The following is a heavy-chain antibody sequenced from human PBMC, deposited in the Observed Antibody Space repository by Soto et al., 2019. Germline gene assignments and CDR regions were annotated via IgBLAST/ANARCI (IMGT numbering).Heavy chain of an antibody. V-gene: IGHV3-30*18. CDR3: AKDNPPYRPFGVVIMSYYYYYGMDV. J-gene: IGHJ6*02. D-gene: IGHD3-3*01. CDR1: GFTFSSYG. CDR2: ISYDGSNK. Sequence: QVQLVESGGGVVQPGRSLRLSCAASGFTFSSYGIHWVRQAPGKGLEWVAVISYDGSNKYYADSVKGRFTISRDNSKNTLYLQMNSLRAEDTAVYYCAKDNPPYRPFGVVIMSYYYYYGMDVWGQGTTVTVSS.